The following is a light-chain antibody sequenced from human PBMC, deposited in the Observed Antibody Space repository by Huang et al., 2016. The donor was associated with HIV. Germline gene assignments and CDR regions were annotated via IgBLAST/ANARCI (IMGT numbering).Light chain of an antibody. V-gene: IGKV1-27*01. CDR3: QRYDTAPRA. CDR1: QDIGNF. Sequence: DIQMTQSPPSLSASQGVRVTLTCRASQDIGNFLAWFQQKPGGTPKLLIYSASTLQVVVPSRFSGRGSGTEFTLTITNLQPEDVATYYCQRYDTAPRAFGPGTKVDIK. CDR2: SAS. J-gene: IGKJ1*01.